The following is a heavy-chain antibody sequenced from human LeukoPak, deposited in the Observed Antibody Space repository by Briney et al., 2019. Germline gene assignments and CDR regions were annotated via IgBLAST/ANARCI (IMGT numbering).Heavy chain of an antibody. CDR1: GFTFDDYA. V-gene: IGHV3-9*01. Sequence: PGRSLRLSCAASGFTFDDYAMHWVRQAPGKGLEWVSGISWNSGSIGYANSVKGRFTISRDNAKNSLYLRMNSLRAEDTALYYCAKDKSGMTPFDAFDIWGQGTMVTVSS. CDR2: ISWNSGSI. J-gene: IGHJ3*02. D-gene: IGHD1-1*01. CDR3: AKDKSGMTPFDAFDI.